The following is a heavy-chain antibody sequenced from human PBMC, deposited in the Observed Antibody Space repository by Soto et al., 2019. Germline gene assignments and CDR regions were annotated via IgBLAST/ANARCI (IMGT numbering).Heavy chain of an antibody. D-gene: IGHD3-10*01. J-gene: IGHJ3*01. CDR3: ARGNALDV. V-gene: IGHV6-1*01. CDR1: VDSVSSAITS. CDR2: TYYRSKWFH. Sequence: PTLSLTCALSVDSVSSAITSWNWIRQSPSRGLEWLGRTYYRSKWFHDYAASVKSRITVNPDTSKNQFSLELNSMTPEDTAVYYCARGNALDVWGQGTVVTVSS.